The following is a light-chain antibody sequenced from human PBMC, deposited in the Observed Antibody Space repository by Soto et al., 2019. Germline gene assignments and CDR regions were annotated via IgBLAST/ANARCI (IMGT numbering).Light chain of an antibody. CDR1: SGSVSTSYY. CDR3: VLYMGSGTWV. Sequence: QAVVTQEPSFSVSPGRPVTLTCGLSSGSVSTSYYPSWYQQTPGQAPRTLIYNTNTRSSGVPDRFSGSILGNKAALTITGAQADDESDYYCVLYMGSGTWVFGGGTKLTVL. V-gene: IGLV8-61*01. CDR2: NTN. J-gene: IGLJ3*02.